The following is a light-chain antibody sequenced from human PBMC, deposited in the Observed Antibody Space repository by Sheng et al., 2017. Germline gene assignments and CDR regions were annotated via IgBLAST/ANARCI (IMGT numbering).Light chain of an antibody. Sequence: DIQMTQSPSSLSAAVGDRVTVTCRASHNVNQYLNWYQFKPGKAPKLLIHSASTLQSGVPSRFSGSGSGTDFTLTITNLQPADFATYYCQQSLSTPHTFGQGTKLEIK. CDR2: SAS. J-gene: IGKJ2*01. CDR3: QQSLSTPHT. CDR1: HNVNQY. V-gene: IGKV1-39*01.